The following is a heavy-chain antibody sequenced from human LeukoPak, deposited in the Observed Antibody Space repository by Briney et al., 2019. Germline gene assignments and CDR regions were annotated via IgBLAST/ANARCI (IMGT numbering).Heavy chain of an antibody. V-gene: IGHV3-74*01. CDR1: GFTFSTHW. Sequence: GGSLRLSCAASGFTFSTHWMYWVRQAPGKEFVWVSRISGDGSLTSYADSVRGRFTISRDNAKETLYLQMTSLRVEDTAVYSCASLLTPYHGSGGGGMDVWGQGSTVTVSS. CDR3: ASLLTPYHGSGGGGMDV. J-gene: IGHJ6*02. D-gene: IGHD3-10*01. CDR2: ISGDGSLT.